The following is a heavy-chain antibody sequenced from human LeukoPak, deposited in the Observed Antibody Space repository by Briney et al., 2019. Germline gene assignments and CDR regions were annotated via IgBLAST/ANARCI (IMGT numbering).Heavy chain of an antibody. V-gene: IGHV4-39*01. Sequence: SETLSLTCTVSGGSISSSSYYWGWIRQPPGKGLEWVGSIYYSGSTYYNPSLKSRVTISVDTSKNQFSLKLSSVTAADTAVYYCARHEGSLTWGPRGFDYWGQGTLVTVSS. J-gene: IGHJ4*02. CDR3: ARHEGSLTWGPRGFDY. CDR2: IYYSGST. D-gene: IGHD7-27*01. CDR1: GGSISSSSYY.